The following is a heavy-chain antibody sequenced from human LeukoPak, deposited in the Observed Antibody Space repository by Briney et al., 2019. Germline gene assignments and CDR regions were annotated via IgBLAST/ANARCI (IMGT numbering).Heavy chain of an antibody. V-gene: IGHV1-69*13. CDR2: IIPIFGTA. J-gene: IGHJ4*02. CDR3: ARGTTLVTNYLDY. CDR1: GGTFSSYA. D-gene: IGHD5-18*01. Sequence: SVKVSCKASGGTFSSYAISWVRQAPGQGLEWMGGIIPIFGTANYAQKFQGRVTITADESTSTAYMELSSLRSEDTAVYYCARGTTLVTNYLDYWGQGTLVTVSS.